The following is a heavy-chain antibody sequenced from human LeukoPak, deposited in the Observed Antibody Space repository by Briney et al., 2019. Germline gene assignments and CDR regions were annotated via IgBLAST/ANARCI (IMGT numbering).Heavy chain of an antibody. J-gene: IGHJ6*02. V-gene: IGHV3-21*01. CDR3: ARTASAANGMDV. CDR2: ISSSSSYI. D-gene: IGHD6-13*01. Sequence: GGSLRLSCAASGFTFSSYSMNWVRQAPGKGLEWVSSISSSSSYIYYADSVKGRFTISRDNAKNSLYLQMNSLRAEDTAVYYCARTASAANGMDVWGQGTTVTVSS. CDR1: GFTFSSYS.